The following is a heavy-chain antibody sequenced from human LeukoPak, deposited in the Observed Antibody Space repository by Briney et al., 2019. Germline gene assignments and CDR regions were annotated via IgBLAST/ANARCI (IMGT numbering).Heavy chain of an antibody. CDR2: ISSSGSTI. Sequence: GGSLRLSCAASGFTFSSYEMNWVRQAPEKGLEWVSYISSSGSTIYYADSVKGRFTISRDNAKNSLYLQMNSLRAEDTAVYYCAAHSSSCGAPTYWGQGTLVTVSS. V-gene: IGHV3-48*03. J-gene: IGHJ4*02. CDR1: GFTFSSYE. CDR3: AAHSSSCGAPTY. D-gene: IGHD6-13*01.